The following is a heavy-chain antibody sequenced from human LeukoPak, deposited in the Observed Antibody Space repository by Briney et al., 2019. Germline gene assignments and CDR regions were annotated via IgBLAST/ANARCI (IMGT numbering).Heavy chain of an antibody. CDR1: GYTFTSYD. D-gene: IGHD2-15*01. CDR3: ARDRGYCSGGSCYPQIDY. CDR2: MNPNSSNT. Sequence: ASVKVSCKASGYTFTSYDINWVRQATGQGLEWMGWMNPNSSNTGYAQKFQGRVTMTRNTSISTAYMELSSLRSEDTAVYYCARDRGYCSGGSCYPQIDYWGQGTLVTVSS. J-gene: IGHJ4*02. V-gene: IGHV1-8*01.